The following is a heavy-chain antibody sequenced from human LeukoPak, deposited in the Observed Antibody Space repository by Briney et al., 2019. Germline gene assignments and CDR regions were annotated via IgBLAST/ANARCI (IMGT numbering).Heavy chain of an antibody. V-gene: IGHV1-18*01. J-gene: IGHJ4*02. Sequence: GASVKVSCKASGYTFTSYGISWVRQAPGQGLEWMGWISAYNGNTNYAQKLQGRVTMTTDTSTSTAYMELRSLRSDDTAVYYCARISGRYDSSGYYSRYYFDYWGQGTLVTVSS. D-gene: IGHD3-22*01. CDR1: GYTFTSYG. CDR3: ARISGRYDSSGYYSRYYFDY. CDR2: ISAYNGNT.